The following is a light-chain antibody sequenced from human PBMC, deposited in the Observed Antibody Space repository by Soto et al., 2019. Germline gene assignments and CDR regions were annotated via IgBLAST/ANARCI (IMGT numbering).Light chain of an antibody. J-gene: IGLJ2*01. V-gene: IGLV4-69*01. CDR1: SGHSSYA. CDR3: QTWASGIVV. Sequence: QSVLTQSPSASASLGASVNVTFTLSSGHSSYAIAWHQQQPRKGPRYLMKLSVDGSHIRGDGVPDRFSGSSSGTERYLTISSLKSEDEDDYYCQTWASGIVVFGGGTKLTVL. CDR2: LSVDGSH.